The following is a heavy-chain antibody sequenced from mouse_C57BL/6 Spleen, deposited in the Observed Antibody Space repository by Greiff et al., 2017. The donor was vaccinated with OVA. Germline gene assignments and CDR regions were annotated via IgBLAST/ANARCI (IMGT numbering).Heavy chain of an antibody. CDR3: ARPGTRYFDV. J-gene: IGHJ1*03. CDR2: IDPSDSYT. Sequence: VQLQESGAELVRPGTSVKLSCKASGYTFTSYWMHWVKQRPGQGLEWIGVIDPSDSYTNYNQKFKGKATLTVDTSSSTAYMQLSSLTSEDSAVYYCARPGTRYFDVWGTGTTVTVSS. V-gene: IGHV1-59*01. D-gene: IGHD3-3*01. CDR1: GYTFTSYW.